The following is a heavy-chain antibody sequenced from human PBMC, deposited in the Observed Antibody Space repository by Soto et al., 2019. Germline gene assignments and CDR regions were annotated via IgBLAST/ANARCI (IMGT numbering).Heavy chain of an antibody. V-gene: IGHV3-21*01. Sequence: GSLRLSCVGSGFTFSTYSINWVRQAPGKGLEWVSSISSRSDIYYADSVKGRFTVSRDNAKNSVSLQMNSLRAEDTAVYYCAREYTAWPLAYGLDVWGQGTTVTVSS. CDR3: AREYTAWPLAYGLDV. CDR1: GFTFSTYS. J-gene: IGHJ6*02. CDR2: ISSRSDI. D-gene: IGHD2-2*02.